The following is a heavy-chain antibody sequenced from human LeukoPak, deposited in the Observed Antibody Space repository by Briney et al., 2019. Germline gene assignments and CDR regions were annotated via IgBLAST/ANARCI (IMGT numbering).Heavy chain of an antibody. CDR1: GVTFSSYA. Sequence: SVKLSCKASGVTFSSYAISWVRQAPGQGLEWMGGIIPIFGAANYAQKFQGRVTITADESTSTAYMELSSLRSEDTAVYYCARVRGSGSYYVGTLYYYYGMDVWGKGTTVTVSS. CDR3: ARVRGSGSYYVGTLYYYYGMDV. CDR2: IIPIFGAA. V-gene: IGHV1-69*13. D-gene: IGHD3-10*01. J-gene: IGHJ6*04.